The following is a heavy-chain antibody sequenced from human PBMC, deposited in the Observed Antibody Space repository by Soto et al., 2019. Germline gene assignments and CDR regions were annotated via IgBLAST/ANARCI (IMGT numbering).Heavy chain of an antibody. CDR3: AKVGLGAPTFTDYYYYGLDV. J-gene: IGHJ6*02. V-gene: IGHV4-31*03. CDR2: IYYSGST. CDR1: GGSISSGGYY. D-gene: IGHD1-26*01. Sequence: PSETLSLTCTVSGGSISSGGYYWSWIRQHPGKGLEWIEYIYYSGSTYYNPSLKSRVTISVDTSKNQFSLKLSSVTAADTAVYYCAKVGLGAPTFTDYYYYGLDVWGQGTTVTVSS.